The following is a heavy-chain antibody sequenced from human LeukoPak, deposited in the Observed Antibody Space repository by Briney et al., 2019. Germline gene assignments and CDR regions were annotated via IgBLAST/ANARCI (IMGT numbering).Heavy chain of an antibody. J-gene: IGHJ4*02. Sequence: GGSLRLSCAVSGLTFSSSWMDWVRQAPGKGLEWVASINPDGNKKYSADSVKGRFTISRDNAENSLYLQMNSLRVEDTAFYYCARDLAYSRLDYWGQGTLVTVSS. CDR1: GLTFSSSW. D-gene: IGHD5-18*01. CDR3: ARDLAYSRLDY. CDR2: INPDGNKK. V-gene: IGHV3-7*01.